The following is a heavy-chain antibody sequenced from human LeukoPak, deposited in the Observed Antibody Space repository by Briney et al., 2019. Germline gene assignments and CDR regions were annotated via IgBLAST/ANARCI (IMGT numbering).Heavy chain of an antibody. CDR2: IKQDGSEK. CDR1: GFTFSSYW. D-gene: IGHD3-9*01. CDR3: ARVFYGNYDILTGYYYFDY. J-gene: IGHJ4*02. V-gene: IGHV3-7*03. Sequence: GGPLRLSCAASGFTFSSYWMSWVRQAPGKGLEWVANIKQDGSEKYYVDSVKGRFTISRDNAKNSLYLQMNSLRAEDTAVYYCARVFYGNYDILTGYYYFDYWGQGTLVTVSS.